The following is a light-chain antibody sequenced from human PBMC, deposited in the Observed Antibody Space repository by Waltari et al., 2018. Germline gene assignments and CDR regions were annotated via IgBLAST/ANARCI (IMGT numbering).Light chain of an antibody. J-gene: IGKJ4*02. Sequence: EIVMTQSPATLSVSPGQRATLPCRASQSITTDLAWYQQKPGQAPRLLIDGASTRDTGVPDRFTGRGSGTQFTLTISSLQSEDVAVYFCQQYKEWPPVTFGGGTRVEIK. CDR2: GAS. CDR1: QSITTD. V-gene: IGKV3-15*01. CDR3: QQYKEWPPVT.